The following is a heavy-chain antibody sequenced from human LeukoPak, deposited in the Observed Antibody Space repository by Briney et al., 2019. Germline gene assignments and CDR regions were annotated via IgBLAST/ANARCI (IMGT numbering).Heavy chain of an antibody. V-gene: IGHV4-59*01. CDR3: ARDGGGRGSYFVY. D-gene: IGHD3-16*01. J-gene: IGHJ4*02. CDR1: VGSISRYY. CDR2: IYYSGST. Sequence: SQTLSLTCTVSVGSISRYYWIWMRQPPGKGLEGSGDIYYSGSTNYNPSLKSQVTISVDTSKNQFSLKLSSVTASHPAAYYCARDGGGRGSYFVYWGQGTLVTVSS.